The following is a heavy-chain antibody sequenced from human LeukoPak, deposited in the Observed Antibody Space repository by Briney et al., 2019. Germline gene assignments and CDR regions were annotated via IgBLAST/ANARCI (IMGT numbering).Heavy chain of an antibody. Sequence: GGSLRLSCAASGFTFSSYWMHWVRQAPGKGLVWVSRVNNDGTTTDYADSAKGRFTISRDSAKNTLCLQVSSLRAEDTAVYYCARAGGSNWYGGIGYWGQGTLVTVSS. J-gene: IGHJ4*02. CDR3: ARAGGSNWYGGIGY. CDR2: VNNDGTTT. CDR1: GFTFSSYW. D-gene: IGHD6-13*01. V-gene: IGHV3-74*01.